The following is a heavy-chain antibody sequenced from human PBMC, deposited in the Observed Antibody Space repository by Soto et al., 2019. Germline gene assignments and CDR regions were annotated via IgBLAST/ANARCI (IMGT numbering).Heavy chain of an antibody. D-gene: IGHD6-19*01. CDR2: IYYSGST. V-gene: IGHV4-59*01. CDR1: GGSISSYY. CDR3: ARDLVGGQWLIQVPGDAFDI. Sequence: SETLSLTCTVSGGSISSYYWSWIRQPPGKGLEWIGYIYYSGSTNYNPSLKSRVTISVDTSKNQFSLKLSSVTAADTAVYYCARDLVGGQWLIQVPGDAFDIWGQGTMVTVSS. J-gene: IGHJ3*02.